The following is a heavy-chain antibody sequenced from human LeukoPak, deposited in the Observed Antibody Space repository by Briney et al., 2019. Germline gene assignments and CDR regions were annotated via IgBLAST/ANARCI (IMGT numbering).Heavy chain of an antibody. CDR3: ARRRVVPAARFDY. CDR1: GGSFSGYY. V-gene: IGHV4-34*01. J-gene: IGHJ4*02. Sequence: ETLSLTCAVYGGSFSGYYWSWIRQPPGKGLEWIGEINRSGSTNYNPSLTIRVTISVDTSKSQSSLKLTSVTAADTAVYYCARRRVVPAARFDYWGQGTLVTVSS. CDR2: INRSGST. D-gene: IGHD2-2*01.